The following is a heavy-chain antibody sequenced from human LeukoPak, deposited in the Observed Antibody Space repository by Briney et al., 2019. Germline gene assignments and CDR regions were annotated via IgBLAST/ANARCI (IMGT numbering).Heavy chain of an antibody. CDR3: ASSPMSYSSSSYFDY. CDR2: IIPIFGTA. CDR1: GGTFSSYA. J-gene: IGHJ4*02. V-gene: IGHV1-69*05. Sequence: ASVKVSCKASGGTFSSYAISWVRQAPGQGLEWMGGIIPIFGTANYAQKFQGRVTITTDESTSTAYMELSSLRSEDTAVYYCASSPMSYSSSSYFDYWGQGTLVTVSS. D-gene: IGHD6-6*01.